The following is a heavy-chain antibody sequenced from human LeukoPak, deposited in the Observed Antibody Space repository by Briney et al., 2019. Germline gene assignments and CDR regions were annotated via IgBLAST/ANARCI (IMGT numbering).Heavy chain of an antibody. CDR1: GFTFSNVW. CDR3: TTDRATYYYDSSGYYTIVP. V-gene: IGHV3-15*07. D-gene: IGHD3-22*01. J-gene: IGHJ5*02. CDR2: IRSKTHGEAI. Sequence: GGSLRLSCAASGFTFSNVWMNWVRQAPGKGLEWVGRIRSKTHGEAIDYAAPVGGRFTISRDDSKNTLYLQMNSLKTEDTAVYYCTTDRATYYYDSSGYYTIVPWGQGTLVTVSS.